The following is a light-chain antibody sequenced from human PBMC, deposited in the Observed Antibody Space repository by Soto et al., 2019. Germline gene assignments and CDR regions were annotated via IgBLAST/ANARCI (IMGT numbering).Light chain of an antibody. Sequence: QSVLTQPASVSGSPGQSITISCTGTSSDVGGYNYVSWYQQHPGKAPKLMIYDVSNRPSGVSNRFSGSKSGNTASLTISGLQAEDEADYYCSSYTSSVGGGTKLTVL. CDR1: SSDVGGYNY. J-gene: IGLJ2*01. CDR3: SSYTSS. CDR2: DVS. V-gene: IGLV2-14*01.